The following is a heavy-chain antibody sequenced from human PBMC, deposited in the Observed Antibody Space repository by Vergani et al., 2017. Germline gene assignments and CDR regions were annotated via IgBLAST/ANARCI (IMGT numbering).Heavy chain of an antibody. J-gene: IGHJ4*02. CDR3: ASAIRCGFWSGHDY. D-gene: IGHD3-3*01. V-gene: IGHV3-21*01. CDR1: GFTFSSYS. CDR2: ISSSSSYI. Sequence: EVQLVESGGGLVKPGGSLRLSCAASGFTFSSYSMNWVRQAPGKGLEWVSSISSSSSYIYYADSVKGRFTISRDNAKNSLYLQMNSLRAEDTAVYYCASAIRCGFWSGHDYWGQGTLVTVSS.